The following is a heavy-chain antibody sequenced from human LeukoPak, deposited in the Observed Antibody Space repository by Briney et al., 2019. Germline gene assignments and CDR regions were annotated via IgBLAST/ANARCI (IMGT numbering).Heavy chain of an antibody. CDR3: ARAGTGTSVRWDY. V-gene: IGHV1-46*01. J-gene: IGHJ4*02. CDR2: INPSGDST. D-gene: IGHD1-7*01. Sequence: ASVKVSCKASGYTFTNYYMHWVRQAPGQGLEWMGIINPSGDSTTYAQKFQGRVTMTRDTSTSTVYMEPSSLRSEDTAVFYCARAGTGTSVRWDYWGQGTLVTVSS. CDR1: GYTFTNYY.